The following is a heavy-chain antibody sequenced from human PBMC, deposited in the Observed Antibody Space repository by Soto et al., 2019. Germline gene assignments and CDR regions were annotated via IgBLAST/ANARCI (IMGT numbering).Heavy chain of an antibody. J-gene: IGHJ4*02. V-gene: IGHV3-33*01. CDR1: GFTFSSYG. Sequence: GGSLRLSCAASGFTFSSYGMHWVRQAPGKGLEWVAVIWYDGSNKYYADSVKGRFTISRDNSKNTLYLQMNSLRAEDTAVYYCARDGGSSGYTSYYFDYWGQGNLVTVSS. CDR3: ARDGGSSGYTSYYFDY. CDR2: IWYDGSNK. D-gene: IGHD5-12*01.